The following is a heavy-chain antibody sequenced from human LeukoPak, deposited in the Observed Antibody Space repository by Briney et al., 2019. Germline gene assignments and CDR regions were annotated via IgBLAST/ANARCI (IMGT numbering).Heavy chain of an antibody. V-gene: IGHV1-2*02. Sequence: ASVKVSCKASGYTFTGYYMHWVRQAPGQWLKWMGWINPNSGGTNYAQKFQGRVTMTRDTSISTAYMELSRLRSDDTAVYYCARSRGSYDNFQHWGQGTLVTVSS. D-gene: IGHD1-26*01. J-gene: IGHJ1*01. CDR1: GYTFTGYY. CDR3: ARSRGSYDNFQH. CDR2: INPNSGGT.